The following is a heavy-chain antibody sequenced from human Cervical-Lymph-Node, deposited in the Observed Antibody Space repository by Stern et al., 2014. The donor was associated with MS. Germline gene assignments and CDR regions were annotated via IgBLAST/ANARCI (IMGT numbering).Heavy chain of an antibody. CDR1: GFTFSSYS. J-gene: IGHJ4*02. V-gene: IGHV3-21*01. Sequence: EVQLVESGGGLVKPGGSLRLSCAASGFTFSSYSMNWVRQAPGKGLEWVSSISSSSSYIYYADSVKGRFTISRDNAKNSLYLQMNSLRAEDTAVYYCSMTTQYYDFYPPFDYWGQGTLVTVSS. CDR2: ISSSSSYI. CDR3: SMTTQYYDFYPPFDY. D-gene: IGHD3-3*01.